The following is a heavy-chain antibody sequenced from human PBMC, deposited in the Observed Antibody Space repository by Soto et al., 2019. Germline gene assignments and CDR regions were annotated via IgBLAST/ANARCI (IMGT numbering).Heavy chain of an antibody. CDR3: AREVTQWTGCFDP. D-gene: IGHD2-21*02. CDR1: GFTFTDYA. Sequence: GGSLRLSCAASGFTFTDYAMHWVRQAPGKGLEWVAVIWYDGSKTYYAQSVKGRFTISRDNLKNMLYLQMNSLTAEDTAVYYCAREVTQWTGCFDPWGQGTLVTVSS. CDR2: IWYDGSKT. J-gene: IGHJ5*02. V-gene: IGHV3-33*01.